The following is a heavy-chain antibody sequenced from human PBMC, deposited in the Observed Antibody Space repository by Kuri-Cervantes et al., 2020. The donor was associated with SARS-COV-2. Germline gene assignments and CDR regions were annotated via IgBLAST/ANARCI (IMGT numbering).Heavy chain of an antibody. J-gene: IGHJ5*02. CDR3: ARSSPGTNWFDL. Sequence: GSLRLSCTVSGGSISSHYWSWIRQPPGKGLEWIGYIYYSGSTNYNPSLKSRVTISVDTSKNQLSLKLSSVTAADTAVYYCARSSPGTNWFDLWGQGTLVTVSS. V-gene: IGHV4-59*11. CDR1: GGSISSHY. CDR2: IYYSGST. D-gene: IGHD1-1*01.